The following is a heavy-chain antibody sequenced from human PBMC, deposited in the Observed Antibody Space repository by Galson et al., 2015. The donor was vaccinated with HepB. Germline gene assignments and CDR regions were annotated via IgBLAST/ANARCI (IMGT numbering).Heavy chain of an antibody. CDR2: INTNSGNP. CDR3: ARESGFGELGDY. Sequence: SVKVSCKASGYTFTSYPMNWVRQAPGQGLEWMGWINTNSGNPTYDQGFRGRFVFSLDASVGTAYLHISSLKPEDTAVYYCARESGFGELGDYWGQGSLVIVSS. V-gene: IGHV7-4-1*02. J-gene: IGHJ4*02. D-gene: IGHD3-10*01. CDR1: GYTFTSYP.